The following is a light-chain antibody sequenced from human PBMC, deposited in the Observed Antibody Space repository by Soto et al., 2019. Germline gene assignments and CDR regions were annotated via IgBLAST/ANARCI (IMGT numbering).Light chain of an antibody. CDR2: GAS. CDR3: QQYNNWPPIT. CDR1: QSVSSSN. V-gene: IGKV3-15*01. J-gene: IGKJ5*01. Sequence: VLTQSPGTLSLSPGARSTLSCRASQSVSSSNLAWYQQKPGQAPRLLIYGASTRANGIPARFSGSGSGTEVTLTISSLQSEDFAVYYCQQYNNWPPITFGQGTRLEIK.